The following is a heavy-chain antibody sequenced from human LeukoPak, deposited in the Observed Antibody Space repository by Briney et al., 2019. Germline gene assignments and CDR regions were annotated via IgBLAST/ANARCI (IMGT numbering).Heavy chain of an antibody. Sequence: SETLSLTCTVSGGSISSSTYCWGWIRQPPGKGLEWIGYIYYSGSTNYNPSLKSRVTISVDTSKNQFSLKLSSVTAADTAVYYCARLYSSSWYSPGQWFDPWGQGTLVTVSS. CDR2: IYYSGST. CDR3: ARLYSSSWYSPGQWFDP. CDR1: GGSISSSTYC. J-gene: IGHJ5*02. D-gene: IGHD6-13*01. V-gene: IGHV4-61*05.